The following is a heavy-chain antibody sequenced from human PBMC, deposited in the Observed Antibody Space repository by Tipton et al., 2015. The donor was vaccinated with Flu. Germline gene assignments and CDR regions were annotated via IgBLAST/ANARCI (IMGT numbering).Heavy chain of an antibody. CDR3: ARDNPYDSSGYYFRPDAFDI. D-gene: IGHD3-22*01. Sequence: TLSLTCTVSGGSISSYYWSWIRQPAGKGLEWIGRIYTSGSTNYNPSLKSRVTMSVDTSKNQFSLKLSSVTAADTAVYYCARDNPYDSSGYYFRPDAFDIWGQETMVTVSS. V-gene: IGHV4-4*07. J-gene: IGHJ3*02. CDR2: IYTSGST. CDR1: GGSISSYY.